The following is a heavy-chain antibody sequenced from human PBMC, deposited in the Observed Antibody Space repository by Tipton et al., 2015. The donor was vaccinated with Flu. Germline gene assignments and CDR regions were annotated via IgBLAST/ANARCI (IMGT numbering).Heavy chain of an antibody. CDR3: ARAPSGGSSIAARPNWFDP. CDR1: DDSITNNKYY. J-gene: IGHJ5*02. V-gene: IGHV4-39*07. Sequence: TLSLTCTVSDDSITNNKYYWGWIRQPPGKGLEWIGEINHSGSTNYNPSLKSRVTISVDTSKNQFSLKLSSVTAADTAVYYCARAPSGGSSIAARPNWFDPWGQGTLVTVSS. CDR2: INHSGST. D-gene: IGHD6-6*01.